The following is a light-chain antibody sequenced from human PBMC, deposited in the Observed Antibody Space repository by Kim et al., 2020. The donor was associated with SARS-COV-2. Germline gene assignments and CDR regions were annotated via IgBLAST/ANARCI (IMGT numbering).Light chain of an antibody. J-gene: IGLJ2*01. CDR2: GKN. Sequence: VALGHTVRITCQGGSLRSYYATWYQQKPGQAPILVIYGKNNRPSGIPDRFSGSSSGNTASLTITGTQAGDEADYYCNTRDSNDNVVFGGGTQLTVL. CDR1: SLRSYY. CDR3: NTRDSNDNVV. V-gene: IGLV3-19*01.